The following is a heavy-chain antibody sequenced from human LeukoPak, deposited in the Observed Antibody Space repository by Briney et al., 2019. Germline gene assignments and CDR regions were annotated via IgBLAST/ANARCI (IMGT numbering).Heavy chain of an antibody. Sequence: GASVKVSCKASGYTFTSYYMHWVRQAPGQGLEWMGIINPSGGSTSYAQKFQGRVTMTRDTSTSTVYMELSSLRSEDTAVYCCASTKYVYWYFDLWGRGTLVTVSS. CDR3: ASTKYVYWYFDL. CDR1: GYTFTSYY. J-gene: IGHJ2*01. V-gene: IGHV1-46*01. D-gene: IGHD2-2*01. CDR2: INPSGGST.